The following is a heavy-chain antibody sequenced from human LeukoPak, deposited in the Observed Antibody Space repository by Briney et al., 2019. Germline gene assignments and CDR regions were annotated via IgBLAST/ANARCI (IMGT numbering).Heavy chain of an antibody. CDR2: IYYTGSV. CDR3: ARRLTQYDCFDP. CDR1: GAPISTAGCY. Sequence: PSETLSLTCTVSGAPISTAGCYWTWIRQTPGEGLEWIGYIYYTGSVDYNPSLKSRLSISLDTSKNQFSLKLNSVTPEDTAVYYCARRLTQYDCFDPWGQGILVTVSS. V-gene: IGHV4-30-4*01. D-gene: IGHD3-9*01. J-gene: IGHJ5*02.